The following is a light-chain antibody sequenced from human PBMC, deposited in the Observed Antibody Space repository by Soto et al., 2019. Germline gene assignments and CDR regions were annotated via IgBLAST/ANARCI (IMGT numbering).Light chain of an antibody. J-gene: IGLJ1*01. CDR3: CSNACTYSYI. CDR1: SSDVGAYNY. V-gene: IGLV2-11*01. CDR2: DVS. Sequence: QSALTQPRSVSGSPGHSVTISCAGTSSDVGAYNYVSWYQQHPGEAPKFMIYDVSKRPSGVPDRFSGSKSGNTDSLTISGLQAEDDADYYCCSNACTYSYIFETGTKVTVL.